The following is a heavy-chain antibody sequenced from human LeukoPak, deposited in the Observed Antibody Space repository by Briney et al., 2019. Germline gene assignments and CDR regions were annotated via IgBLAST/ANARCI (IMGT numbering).Heavy chain of an antibody. CDR1: GFTFSSYE. J-gene: IGHJ4*02. V-gene: IGHV3-48*03. Sequence: GGSLRLSCAASGFTFSSYEMNWVRRAPGKGLEWVAYSSYSGSIIYYADSVKGRFTISRDNAKNSQYLQMNSLRVEDTAVYYCPTKGGDYWGQGTLVTASS. D-gene: IGHD3-16*01. CDR2: SSYSGSII. CDR3: PTKGGDY.